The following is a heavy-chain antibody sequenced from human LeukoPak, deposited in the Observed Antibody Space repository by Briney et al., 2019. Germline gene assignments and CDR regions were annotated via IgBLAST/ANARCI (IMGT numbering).Heavy chain of an antibody. J-gene: IGHJ6*02. CDR1: GFTFSSYG. Sequence: GGSLRLSCAASGFTFSSYGMHWVRQTPGKGPEWVPAASYDGSNQYYVDSVKGRFTISRDNSQNTLNLQMNSLRAEDTAVYYCAKDLVSAAGLFYYGMDVWGQGTTVTVSS. V-gene: IGHV3-30*18. CDR3: AKDLVSAAGLFYYGMDV. D-gene: IGHD6-13*01. CDR2: ASYDGSNQ.